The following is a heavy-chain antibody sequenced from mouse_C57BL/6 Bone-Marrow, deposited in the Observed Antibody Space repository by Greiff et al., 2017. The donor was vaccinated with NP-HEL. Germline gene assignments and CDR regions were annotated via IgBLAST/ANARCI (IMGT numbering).Heavy chain of an antibody. CDR3: EREAMIPGFGY. CDR1: GYTFTSYW. Sequence: VQLQQPGAELVMPGASVKLSCKASGYTFTSYWMHWVKQRPGQGLEWIGEIDPSDSYTTYNQKFKGKSTLTVDKSSSTAYMQLSSLTSEDSAVFDCEREAMIPGFGYWGQGTSLTVSA. D-gene: IGHD2-4*01. J-gene: IGHJ2*03. V-gene: IGHV1-69*01. CDR2: IDPSDSYT.